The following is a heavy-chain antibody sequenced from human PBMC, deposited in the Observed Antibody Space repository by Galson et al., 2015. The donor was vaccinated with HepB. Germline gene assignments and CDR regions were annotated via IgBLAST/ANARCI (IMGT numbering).Heavy chain of an antibody. D-gene: IGHD1-26*01. CDR3: AREPYSGSYGGGWYDY. J-gene: IGHJ4*02. CDR1: GFTFSSYS. CDR2: ISSSSSYI. V-gene: IGHV3-21*01. Sequence: SLRLSCAASGFTFSSYSMNWVRQAPGKGLEWVSSISSSSSYIYYADSVKGRFTISRDNAKNSLYLQMNSLRAEDTAVYYCAREPYSGSYGGGWYDYWGQGTLVTVSS.